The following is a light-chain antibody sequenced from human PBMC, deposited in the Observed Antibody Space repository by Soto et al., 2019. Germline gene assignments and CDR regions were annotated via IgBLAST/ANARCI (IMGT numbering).Light chain of an antibody. CDR2: IAT. V-gene: IGKV1-12*01. J-gene: IGKJ3*01. CDR3: QQVNSFPFT. CDR1: QDISSW. Sequence: DIQMTQSPSSVSASVGDRVTITCRASQDISSWLAWYQQKPGKAPNLLIYIATNLQSGVPARFSGSGSGTEFTLTISSLQPEDFATYYCQQVNSFPFTFGPGTKVDIK.